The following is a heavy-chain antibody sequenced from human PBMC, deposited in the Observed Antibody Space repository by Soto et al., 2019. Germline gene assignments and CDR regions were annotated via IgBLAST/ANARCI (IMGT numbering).Heavy chain of an antibody. CDR3: ARVLRPSSWYGYRFDP. J-gene: IGHJ5*02. V-gene: IGHV4-34*01. D-gene: IGHD6-13*01. CDR1: GGSFSGYY. CDR2: INHSGST. Sequence: QVQLQQWGAGLLKPSETLSLTCAVYGGSFSGYYWSWIRQPPGKGLEWIGEINHSGSTNYNPSLKSRVTISVDTSKNQFSLKLSSVTAADTAVYYCARVLRPSSWYGYRFDPWGQGTLVTVSS.